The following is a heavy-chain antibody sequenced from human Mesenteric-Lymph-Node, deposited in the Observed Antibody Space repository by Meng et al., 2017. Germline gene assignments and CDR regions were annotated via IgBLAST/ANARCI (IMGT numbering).Heavy chain of an antibody. D-gene: IGHD1-14*01. CDR3: ARHHHSPTFDY. Sequence: LELQESGPGLVKPSETLSLTCTVSGGSISSRSYYWAWIRQPPGEGLEWIGSVVYSGTTYYTSSLKSRVSISVDTSKNQFSLKLSSVTAADTAVYYCARHHHSPTFDYWGQGTLVTVSS. J-gene: IGHJ4*02. V-gene: IGHV4-39*01. CDR1: GGSISSRSYY. CDR2: VVYSGTT.